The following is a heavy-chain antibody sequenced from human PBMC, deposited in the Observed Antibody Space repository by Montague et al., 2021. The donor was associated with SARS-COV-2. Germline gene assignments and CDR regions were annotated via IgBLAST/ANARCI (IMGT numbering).Heavy chain of an antibody. J-gene: IGHJ6*02. Sequence: SETLSLTCTVSGDSISDYYWSWIRQPPGMGLERIGYIFRSGATNYSPPLKSRVIISLDTSKSQFSLRLSSVTAADTAIYYCARTSRGSRYFYGVDVWGQGTTVTVSS. CDR2: IFRSGAT. V-gene: IGHV4-59*01. CDR3: ARTSRGSRYFYGVDV. CDR1: GDSISDYY. D-gene: IGHD3-10*01.